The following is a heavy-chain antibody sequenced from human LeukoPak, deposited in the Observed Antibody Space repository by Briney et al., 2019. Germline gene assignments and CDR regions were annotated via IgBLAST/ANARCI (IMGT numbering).Heavy chain of an antibody. J-gene: IGHJ4*02. CDR3: VRRAYSYGRIHYFDY. D-gene: IGHD5-18*01. V-gene: IGHV4-59*01. CDR1: GGSISSYS. Sequence: SETLSLTCTVSGGSISSYSWSWIRQPPGKGLEWIGYIYSSGSTNYNPSLKGRVTISVDTSKNQFSLNLNSVTAADTAVYYCVRRAYSYGRIHYFDYWGQGTLVTVSS. CDR2: IYSSGST.